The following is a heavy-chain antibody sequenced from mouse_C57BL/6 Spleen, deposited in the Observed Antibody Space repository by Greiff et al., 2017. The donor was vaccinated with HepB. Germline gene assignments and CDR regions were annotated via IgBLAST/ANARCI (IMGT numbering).Heavy chain of an antibody. Sequence: VQLQQSGAELVRPGASVKLSCTASGFNIKDYYMHWVKQRPEQGLEWIGRIDPEDGDTEYAPKFQGKATMTADTSSNTAYLQLSSLTSEDTAVYYCTRSNYGYYAMDYWGQGTSVTVSS. CDR2: IDPEDGDT. CDR1: GFNIKDYY. D-gene: IGHD2-5*01. V-gene: IGHV14-1*01. CDR3: TRSNYGYYAMDY. J-gene: IGHJ4*01.